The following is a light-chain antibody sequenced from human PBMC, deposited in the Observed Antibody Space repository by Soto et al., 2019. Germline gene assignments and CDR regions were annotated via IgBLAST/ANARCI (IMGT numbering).Light chain of an antibody. CDR1: SSNIGSNT. V-gene: IGLV1-44*01. J-gene: IGLJ2*01. Sequence: QSVLTQPPSASGTPGQRATISCSGSSSNIGSNTVHWYQQLPGTAPKLLIYSNNQRPSGVPDRFSGSKSGTSASLAISGLQSEDEADYYCAAWDDSLSGVVFGGGTKVTVL. CDR3: AAWDDSLSGVV. CDR2: SNN.